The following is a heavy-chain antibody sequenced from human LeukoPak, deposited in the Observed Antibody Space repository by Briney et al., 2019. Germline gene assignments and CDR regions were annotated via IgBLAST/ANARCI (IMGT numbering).Heavy chain of an antibody. CDR2: TYYRSKWYN. CDR3: ARFPIVATITYYYYYGMDV. CDR1: GDSVSSNSAA. Sequence: SQTLSLTCAISGDSVSSNSAAWNWIRQSPSRGLEWLGRTYYRSKWYNDYAVSVKSRITINPVTSKNQFSLQLNFVTPEDTAVYYCARFPIVATITYYYYYGMDVWGQGTTVTVSS. D-gene: IGHD5-12*01. J-gene: IGHJ6*02. V-gene: IGHV6-1*01.